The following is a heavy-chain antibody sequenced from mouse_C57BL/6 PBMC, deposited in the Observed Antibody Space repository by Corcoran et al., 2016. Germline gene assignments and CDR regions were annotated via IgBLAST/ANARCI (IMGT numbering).Heavy chain of an antibody. CDR2: INPYNGGT. J-gene: IGHJ2*01. V-gene: IGHV1-19*01. CDR1: GYTFTDYY. Sequence: EVQLQQSGPVLVKPGASVQMSCKASGYTFTDYYMNWVKQSHGKSLEWIGVINPYNGGTSYNQKFKGKATLTVDKSSSTAYMELNSLTSEDSAVYYCARTAQATDYFDYWGQGTTLTVSS. D-gene: IGHD3-2*02. CDR3: ARTAQATDYFDY.